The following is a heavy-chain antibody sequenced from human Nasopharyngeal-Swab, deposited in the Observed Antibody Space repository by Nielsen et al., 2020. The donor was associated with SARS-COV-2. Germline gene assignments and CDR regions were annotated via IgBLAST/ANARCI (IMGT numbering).Heavy chain of an antibody. CDR3: ARGVGVDDFWSGRFDY. J-gene: IGHJ4*02. CDR1: GFTFSNYA. Sequence: GGSLRLSCVASGFTFSNYAMTWVRQAPGKGLEWVSVIYSAGQTNYADSVKGRFTISRDNSKNTLYLQMNSLRAEDTAVYYCARGVGVDDFWSGRFDYWGQGTLVTVSS. CDR2: IYSAGQT. D-gene: IGHD3-3*01. V-gene: IGHV3-53*01.